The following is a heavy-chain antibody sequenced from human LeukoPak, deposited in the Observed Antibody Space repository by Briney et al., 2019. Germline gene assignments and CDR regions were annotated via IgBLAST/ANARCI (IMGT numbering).Heavy chain of an antibody. V-gene: IGHV4-61*02. CDR1: GGSISSGSYY. CDR2: IYTSGST. J-gene: IGHJ4*02. Sequence: SETLSLTCTVSGGSISSGSYYWRWIRQPAGKGLEWIGRIYTSGSTNYNPSLKSRVTISVDTSKNQFSLKLSSVTAADTAVYYCARDFKDSGGYYWPHYWGQGTLVTVSS. D-gene: IGHD3-22*01. CDR3: ARDFKDSGGYYWPHY.